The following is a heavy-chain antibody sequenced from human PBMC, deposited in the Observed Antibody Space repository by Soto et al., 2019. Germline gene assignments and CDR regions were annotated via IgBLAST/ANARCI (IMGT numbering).Heavy chain of an antibody. CDR1: GFTFSSNA. D-gene: IGHD3-10*01. Sequence: EVRLLESGGGLVQPGGSLRLSCAGSGFTFSSNAMSWVRQAPGKGLEWVSSVSGDGYASDYADSVKGRFTVSRHNSKNTLYLQMNSLRAEDTAVYYCAKRHYYVSGSFAFATWGQGTLVSVSS. CDR3: AKRHYYVSGSFAFAT. CDR2: VSGDGYAS. V-gene: IGHV3-23*01. J-gene: IGHJ4*03.